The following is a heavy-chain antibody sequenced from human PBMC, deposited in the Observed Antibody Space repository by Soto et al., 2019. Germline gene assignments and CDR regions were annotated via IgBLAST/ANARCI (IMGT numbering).Heavy chain of an antibody. CDR1: GFTFSSHG. CDR2: IWYDGSNK. V-gene: IGHV3-33*01. D-gene: IGHD3-9*01. J-gene: IGHJ6*02. Sequence: QVQLVESGGGVVQPGRSLRLSCAVSGFTFSSHGMHWVRQAPGKGLEWVAVIWYDGSNKYYGDSVKGRFTISRDNSKNTLYLQMNSLRAEDTAVYYCVRDGQRVLRYFGGMGVWGQGTTVTVSS. CDR3: VRDGQRVLRYFGGMGV.